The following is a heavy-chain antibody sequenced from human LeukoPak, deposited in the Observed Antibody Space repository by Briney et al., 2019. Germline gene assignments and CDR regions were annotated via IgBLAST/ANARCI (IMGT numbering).Heavy chain of an antibody. Sequence: SETLSLTCVVYGGSFSGYYWSWLRQPPGKGLEWIGEINHSGSTNYNPSLKSRVTISVDTSKNQFSLKLSSVTAADTAVYYCARGRSRGGSYYVYWGQGTLVTVSS. V-gene: IGHV4-34*01. CDR2: INHSGST. D-gene: IGHD1-26*01. CDR3: ARGRSRGGSYYVY. J-gene: IGHJ4*02. CDR1: GGSFSGYY.